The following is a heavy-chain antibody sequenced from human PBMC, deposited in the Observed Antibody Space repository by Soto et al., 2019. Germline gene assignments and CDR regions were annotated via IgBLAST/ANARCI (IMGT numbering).Heavy chain of an antibody. D-gene: IGHD2-15*01. Sequence: ASVKVSCKASGYTFTSYGISWVRQAPGQGLEWMGWISAYNGNTNYAQKLQGRVTMTTDTSTSTAYMELRSLRSDDTAVYYCARDEGANIVVVVADTRFDPWGQGTLVTVSS. V-gene: IGHV1-18*04. CDR1: GYTFTSYG. CDR3: ARDEGANIVVVVADTRFDP. CDR2: ISAYNGNT. J-gene: IGHJ5*02.